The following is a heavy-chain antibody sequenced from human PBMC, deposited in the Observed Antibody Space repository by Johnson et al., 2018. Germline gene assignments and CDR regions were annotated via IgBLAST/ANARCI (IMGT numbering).Heavy chain of an antibody. V-gene: IGHV5-51*01. J-gene: IGHJ3*02. CDR1: GYSFTSYW. Sequence: VQLVQSGAEVKKPGESLKISCKGSGYSFTSYWIGWVRQMPGKGLEWMGIIYPGDSDTRYSPSFQCQVTISADKSISTAYLQWSSLKASDTAMYYCAGSSYYYDSSGYRDAFDIWGQGTMVTVSS. CDR2: IYPGDSDT. CDR3: AGSSYYYDSSGYRDAFDI. D-gene: IGHD3-22*01.